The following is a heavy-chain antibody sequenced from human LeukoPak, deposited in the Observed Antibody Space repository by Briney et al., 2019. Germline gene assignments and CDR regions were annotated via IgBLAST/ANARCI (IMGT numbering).Heavy chain of an antibody. V-gene: IGHV4-4*02. CDR2: MYLSGTT. J-gene: IGHJ4*02. CDR1: GDSINSLDL. CDR3: AGLVGRYSSGLYYYYFDY. D-gene: IGHD3-22*01. Sequence: SGNLSLNCTVSGDSINSLDLWSWVRQPPGKGLEWIGEMYLSGTTHSNPSVKSRVTISIDKSKNQFFLNLSSVTAADTAVYYCAGLVGRYSSGLYYYYFDYWGQGTLVTVSS.